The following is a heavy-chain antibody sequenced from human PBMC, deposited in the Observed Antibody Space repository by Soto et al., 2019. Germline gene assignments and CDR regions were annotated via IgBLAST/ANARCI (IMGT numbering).Heavy chain of an antibody. Sequence: SETLSLTCTVSGGSISSGDYYWSWIRQPPGKGLEWIGYIYYNGNTYYNPSLKSRVTISVDTSKNQFSLKLSSVTSADTAVYYCATVRVDYSSHFDYWGQGTLVTVS. V-gene: IGHV4-30-4*01. CDR2: IYYNGNT. J-gene: IGHJ4*02. D-gene: IGHD4-4*01. CDR3: ATVRVDYSSHFDY. CDR1: GGSISSGDYY.